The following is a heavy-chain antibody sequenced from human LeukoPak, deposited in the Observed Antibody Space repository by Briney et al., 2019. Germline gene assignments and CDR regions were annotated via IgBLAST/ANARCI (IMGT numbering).Heavy chain of an antibody. D-gene: IGHD2-2*01. Sequence: GGSLRLSCAASGFTSSSYWMSWVRQAPGKGLEWVANIKQDGSEKYYVDSVKGRFTISRDNAKNSLYLQMNSLRAEDTAVYYCARDRGVPAARSDYWGQGTLVTVSS. CDR3: ARDRGVPAARSDY. CDR1: GFTSSSYW. CDR2: IKQDGSEK. V-gene: IGHV3-7*01. J-gene: IGHJ4*02.